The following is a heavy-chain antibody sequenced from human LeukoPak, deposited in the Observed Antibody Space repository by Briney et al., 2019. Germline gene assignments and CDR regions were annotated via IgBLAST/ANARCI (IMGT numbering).Heavy chain of an antibody. D-gene: IGHD6-19*01. Sequence: GGSLRLSCAASGFTFSSYWMSWVRQAPGKGLVWVSRINTDGSSTSYADSVKGRFTISRDNAKNTLYLQMNSLRAEDTAVYYCARDSSGWYADFDYWGQGTLVTVSS. V-gene: IGHV3-74*01. CDR1: GFTFSSYW. J-gene: IGHJ4*02. CDR2: INTDGSST. CDR3: ARDSSGWYADFDY.